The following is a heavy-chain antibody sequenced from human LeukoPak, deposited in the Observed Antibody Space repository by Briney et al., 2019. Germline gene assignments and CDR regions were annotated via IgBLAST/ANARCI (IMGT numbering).Heavy chain of an antibody. J-gene: IGHJ3*02. Sequence: GGSLRLSCAASGFTFSSYAMHWVRQAPGKGLEWVAVISYDGSNKYYADSVKGRFTISRDNSKNTLYLQMNSLRAEDTAVYYCARVASIAVGAFDIWGQGTMVTVSS. V-gene: IGHV3-30-3*01. CDR3: ARVASIAVGAFDI. CDR2: ISYDGSNK. D-gene: IGHD6-19*01. CDR1: GFTFSSYA.